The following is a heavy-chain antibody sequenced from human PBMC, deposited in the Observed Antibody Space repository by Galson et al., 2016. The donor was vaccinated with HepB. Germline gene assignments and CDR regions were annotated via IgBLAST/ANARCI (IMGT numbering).Heavy chain of an antibody. D-gene: IGHD3-10*01. J-gene: IGHJ4*02. CDR1: GFTFSDFY. CDR3: ARSDLLLWFGLDY. Sequence: SLRLSCAASGFTFSDFYMTWVRQAPGKGLEWVSYISNSNTYTNYADSVKGRFTISRDNAEDSLYLQMNSLRDEDTAVYYCARSDLLLWFGLDYWGQGTLVSVSS. V-gene: IGHV3-11*06. CDR2: ISNSNTYT.